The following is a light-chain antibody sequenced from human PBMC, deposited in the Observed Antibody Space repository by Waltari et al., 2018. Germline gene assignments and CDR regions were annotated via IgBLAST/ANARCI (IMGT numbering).Light chain of an antibody. V-gene: IGKV1D-16*01. J-gene: IGKJ5*01. CDR3: QQYNSYPIT. Sequence: DIQMTQSQSELSASVGATVSMSCRASEGIKPWLVWYQQKPGKAPQSLIYAASSLHNGVPSRFSGSGSGTDFTLSIRRLQPEDFAIYYCQQYNSYPITFGQGTRLEIK. CDR1: EGIKPW. CDR2: AAS.